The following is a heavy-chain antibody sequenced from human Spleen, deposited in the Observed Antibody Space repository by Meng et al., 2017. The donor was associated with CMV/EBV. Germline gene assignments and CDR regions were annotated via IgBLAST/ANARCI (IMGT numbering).Heavy chain of an antibody. J-gene: IGHJ5*02. Sequence: GGSLRLSCAASGFTFSSYAMHWVRQAPGKGLEWVAVISYDGSNKYYADSVKGRFTISRDNSKNTLYLQMNSLRAEDTAVYYCARDARIQLWSNNWFDPWGQGTLVTVSS. CDR1: GFTFSSYA. D-gene: IGHD5-18*01. CDR2: ISYDGSNK. V-gene: IGHV3-30*04. CDR3: ARDARIQLWSNNWFDP.